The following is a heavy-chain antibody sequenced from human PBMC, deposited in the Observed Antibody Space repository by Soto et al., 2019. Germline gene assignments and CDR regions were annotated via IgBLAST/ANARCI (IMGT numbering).Heavy chain of an antibody. Sequence: GGSLRLSCAASGFTFSDYYMSWIRQAPGKGLEWVSYISSSSSYTNYADSVKGRFTISRDNAKNSLYLQMNSLRAEDTAVYYCAIDLSPVTPLYYLAYWGQGTLVTVSA. CDR1: GFTFSDYY. CDR2: ISSSSSYT. D-gene: IGHD4-17*01. J-gene: IGHJ4*02. V-gene: IGHV3-11*05. CDR3: AIDLSPVTPLYYLAY.